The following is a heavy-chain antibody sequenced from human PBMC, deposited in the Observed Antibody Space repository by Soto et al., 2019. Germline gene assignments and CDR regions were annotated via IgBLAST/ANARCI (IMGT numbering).Heavy chain of an antibody. CDR3: ARGYCSGGSWYSPPLDI. V-gene: IGHV3-33*01. J-gene: IGHJ3*02. Sequence: QVQLVESGGGVVQPGRSLRLSCAASGFTFSSYGMHWVRQAPGKGLEWVAVIWYDGSNKYYADSVKGRFTISRDNSKNTLYLQMNSLRAEDTAVYYCARGYCSGGSWYSPPLDIWGQGTMVTVSS. D-gene: IGHD2-15*01. CDR1: GFTFSSYG. CDR2: IWYDGSNK.